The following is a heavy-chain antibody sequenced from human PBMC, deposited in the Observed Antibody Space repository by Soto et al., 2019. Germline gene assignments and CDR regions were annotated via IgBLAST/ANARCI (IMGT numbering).Heavy chain of an antibody. D-gene: IGHD7-27*01. CDR2: IYYSGST. J-gene: IGHJ4*02. CDR1: GGSISSSSYY. V-gene: IGHV4-39*01. Sequence: SETLSLTCTVSGGSISSSSYYWGWIRQPPGKGLEWIGSIYYSGSTYYNPSLKSRVTISVGTSKNQFSLKLSSVTAADTAVYYCARHGKRKTKPTGDYFDYWGQGTLVTVSS. CDR3: ARHGKRKTKPTGDYFDY.